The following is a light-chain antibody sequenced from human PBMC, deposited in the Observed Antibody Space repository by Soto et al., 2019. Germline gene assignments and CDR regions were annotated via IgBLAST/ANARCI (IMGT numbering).Light chain of an antibody. CDR3: QTWGTGIQV. V-gene: IGLV4-69*01. J-gene: IGLJ2*01. CDR2: LNSDGSH. CDR1: SGHSSYA. Sequence: QLVLTQSPSASASLGASVKLTCTLSSGHSSYAIAWHQQRPEKGPRYLMKLNSDGSHSKGDGIPDRFSGSSSGAERYLTISSLQSEDEADYYCQTWGTGIQVFGGGTKLTFL.